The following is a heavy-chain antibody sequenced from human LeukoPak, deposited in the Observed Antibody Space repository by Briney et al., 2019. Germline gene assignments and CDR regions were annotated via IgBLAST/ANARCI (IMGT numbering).Heavy chain of an antibody. D-gene: IGHD6-13*01. J-gene: IGHJ2*01. CDR2: IYHSGST. V-gene: IGHV4-30-2*01. CDR1: GGSISSGGYY. CDR3: ASPAAAESYFDL. Sequence: SQTLSLTCTVSGGSISSGGYYWSWIRQPPGKGLEWIGYIYHSGSTYYNPSLKSRVTISVDRSKNQFSLKLSSVTAADTAVYYCASPAAAESYFDLWGRGTLVTVSS.